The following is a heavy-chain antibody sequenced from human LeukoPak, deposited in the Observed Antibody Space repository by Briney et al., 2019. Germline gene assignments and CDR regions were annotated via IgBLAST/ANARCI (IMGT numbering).Heavy chain of an antibody. J-gene: IGHJ6*03. D-gene: IGHD3-3*01. Sequence: ASVRVSCKASGYTFTGYYMHWVRQAPGQGLEWMGWINPNSGGTNYAQKFQGRVTMTRDTSISTAYMELSRLRSDDTAVYYCARLRQLRFLEWLSYYYYMDVWGKGTTVTVSS. V-gene: IGHV1-2*02. CDR2: INPNSGGT. CDR1: GYTFTGYY. CDR3: ARLRQLRFLEWLSYYYYMDV.